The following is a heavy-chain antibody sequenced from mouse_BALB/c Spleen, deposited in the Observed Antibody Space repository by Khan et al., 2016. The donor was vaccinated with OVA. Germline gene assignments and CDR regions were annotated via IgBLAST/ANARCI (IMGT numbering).Heavy chain of an antibody. Sequence: EVKLVESGGDLVKPGGSLKLSCAASGFTFSSYSMSWVRQTPDKRLEWVASISSGGDYTYYPDSVKGRFTISRDTAKNTLYLQMSDLKSEDTAMYYCADHLTGSFAYGGQGTLVTVSA. CDR1: GFTFSSYS. V-gene: IGHV5-6*01. CDR3: ADHLTGSFAY. CDR2: ISSGGDYT. D-gene: IGHD4-1*01. J-gene: IGHJ3*01.